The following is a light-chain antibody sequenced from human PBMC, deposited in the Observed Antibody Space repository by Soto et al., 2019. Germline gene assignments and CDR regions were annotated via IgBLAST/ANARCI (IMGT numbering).Light chain of an antibody. Sequence: ESVLTQSPGTLSINPGERATLSCRASQSVSSSYLAWYQQKPGQAPRLLIYGASSRATGIPDRFSGSGSGTDFTLTISRLEPEDFAVYYCQQYGSSLFTFGGGTKV. CDR3: QQYGSSLFT. CDR2: GAS. CDR1: QSVSSSY. J-gene: IGKJ4*01. V-gene: IGKV3-20*01.